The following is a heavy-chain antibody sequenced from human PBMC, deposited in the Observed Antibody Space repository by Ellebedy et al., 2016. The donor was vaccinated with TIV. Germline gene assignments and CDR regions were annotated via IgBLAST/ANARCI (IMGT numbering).Heavy chain of an antibody. Sequence: PGGSLRLSCKGSGYSFTTYWIGWVRQMSGKGLEWMGIIYPGDSDTRYSPSFQGQVTISADKSISTAYLQWSSLKASDTAMYYCARGPPKWEVPLDLDCWGQGTLVIVSS. J-gene: IGHJ4*02. CDR2: IYPGDSDT. D-gene: IGHD1-26*01. CDR1: GYSFTTYW. V-gene: IGHV5-51*01. CDR3: ARGPPKWEVPLDLDC.